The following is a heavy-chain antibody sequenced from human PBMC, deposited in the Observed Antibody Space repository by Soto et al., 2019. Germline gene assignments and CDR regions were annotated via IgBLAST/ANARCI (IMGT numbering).Heavy chain of an antibody. V-gene: IGHV1-45*02. CDR2: MRPLIGDT. Sequence: QVPLVQSGAEVKQTGSSVKISCKTSGHPLSYRYLHWFRQAPGQAFEWMGRMRPLIGDTNNAQKVHDRLTLTRDRPMTTAYMELRSLTSDDTAIYYCACEGSYETLSGNSHIFDWGQGTLVSVSS. J-gene: IGHJ4*02. CDR3: ACEGSYETLSGNSHIFD. D-gene: IGHD3-9*01. CDR1: GHPLSYRY.